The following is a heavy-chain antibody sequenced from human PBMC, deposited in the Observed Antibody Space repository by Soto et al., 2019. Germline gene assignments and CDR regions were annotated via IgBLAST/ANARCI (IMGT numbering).Heavy chain of an antibody. J-gene: IGHJ6*03. Sequence: SETLSLTCAVYGGSFSGYYWSWIRQPPGKGLEWIGEINHSGSTNYNPSLKSRVTISVDTSKNQFSLKLGSVTAADTAVYYCARGGNGDYGSYYYYYMDVWGKGTTVTVSS. CDR1: GGSFSGYY. V-gene: IGHV4-34*01. CDR3: ARGGNGDYGSYYYYYMDV. D-gene: IGHD4-17*01. CDR2: INHSGST.